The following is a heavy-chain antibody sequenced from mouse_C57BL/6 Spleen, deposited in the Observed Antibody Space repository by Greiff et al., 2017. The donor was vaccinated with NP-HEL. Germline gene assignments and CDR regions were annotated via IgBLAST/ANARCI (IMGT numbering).Heavy chain of an antibody. V-gene: IGHV5-16*01. Sequence: EVQRVESEGGLVQPGSSMKLSCTASGLTFSDYYMAWVRQVPEKGLEWVANINYDGSSTYYLDSLKSRFIISRDNAKNILYLQMSSLKSEDTATYYCARVTTRAFDYWGQGTTLTVSS. J-gene: IGHJ2*01. CDR3: ARVTTRAFDY. D-gene: IGHD2-13*01. CDR1: GLTFSDYY. CDR2: INYDGSST.